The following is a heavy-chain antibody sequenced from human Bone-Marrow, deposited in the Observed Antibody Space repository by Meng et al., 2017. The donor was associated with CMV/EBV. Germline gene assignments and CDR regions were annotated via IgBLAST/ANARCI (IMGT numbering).Heavy chain of an antibody. J-gene: IGHJ4*02. D-gene: IGHD1-7*01. Sequence: GESLKISCAASEFTVSRNYMSWVRQAPGKGLEWVSAIGDGSGSTYYADSVQGRFTISRDSSKNTLYLQMNTLRAEDTAVYFCARRMENYPFDSWGQGTLVTVSS. V-gene: IGHV3-23*01. CDR2: IGDGSGST. CDR1: EFTVSRNY. CDR3: ARRMENYPFDS.